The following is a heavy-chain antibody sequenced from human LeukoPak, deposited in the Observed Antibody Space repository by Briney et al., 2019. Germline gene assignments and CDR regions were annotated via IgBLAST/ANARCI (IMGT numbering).Heavy chain of an antibody. CDR2: IKRDGSDT. J-gene: IGHJ4*02. CDR1: GFAFSSYW. V-gene: IGHV3-7*01. Sequence: PGGSLRLSCAASGFAFSSYWMSWVCQAPGKGLEWVANIKRDGSDTYYVDSVKGRFTISRDNAKNSLYLQLNSLRAEDTAVYYCARDANYYDSRGENYFNYWGQGTLVTVSS. CDR3: ARDANYYDSRGENYFNY. D-gene: IGHD3-22*01.